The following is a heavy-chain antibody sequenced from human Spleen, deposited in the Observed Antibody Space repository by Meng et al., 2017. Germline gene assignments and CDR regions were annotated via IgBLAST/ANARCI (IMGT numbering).Heavy chain of an antibody. V-gene: IGHV3-23*01. J-gene: IGHJ5*02. CDR1: GFTFSNYA. CDR3: AKVPGGGSSWYS. CDR2: ISSGGST. D-gene: IGHD6-13*01. Sequence: GESLKISCAASGFTFSNYAMSWVRQAPGKGLEWVSAISSGGSTYYADSVKGRFTISRDNSKNTLYLQLNSLRAGDTAVYYCAKVPGGGSSWYSWGQGTLVTVSS.